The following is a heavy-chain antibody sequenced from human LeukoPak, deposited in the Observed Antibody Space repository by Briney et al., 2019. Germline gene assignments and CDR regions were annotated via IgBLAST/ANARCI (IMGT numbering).Heavy chain of an antibody. V-gene: IGHV3-7*01. CDR2: IKQDGSEK. Sequence: GGSLILSCAASGFTFSSYWMSWVRQAPGKGLEWVANIKQDGSEKYYVDSVKGRFTISRDNAKNSLYLQMNSLRAEDTAVYYCARDLSYGDGYNDYWGQGTLVTVSS. CDR1: GFTFSSYW. J-gene: IGHJ4*02. CDR3: ARDLSYGDGYNDY. D-gene: IGHD5-24*01.